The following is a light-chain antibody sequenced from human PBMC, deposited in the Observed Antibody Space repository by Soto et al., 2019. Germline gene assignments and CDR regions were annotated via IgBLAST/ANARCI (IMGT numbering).Light chain of an antibody. CDR3: QHYNSYSEA. Sequence: DIQMTQSPSTLSASVGDRVTITCRASQSISSWLPWYQQKPGKAAKLLIYKASTLKSGVPSGFSGSGSGTEFTLTISSLQPDDFATYYCQHYNSYSEAFGQGTK. CDR2: KAS. CDR1: QSISSW. J-gene: IGKJ1*01. V-gene: IGKV1-5*03.